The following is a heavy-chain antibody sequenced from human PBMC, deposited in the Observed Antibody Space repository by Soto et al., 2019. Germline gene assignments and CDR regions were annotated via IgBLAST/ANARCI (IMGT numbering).Heavy chain of an antibody. D-gene: IGHD2-21*02. V-gene: IGHV1-69*13. J-gene: IGHJ4*02. CDR3: ARGGGVAYCGGDCQYYFDY. CDR1: GGTFSSYA. Sequence: GASVKVSCKASGGTFSSYAISWVRQAPGQGLEWMGGIIPIFGTANYAQKFQGRVTITADESTSTAYMELSSLRSEDTAVYYCARGGGVAYCGGDCQYYFDYWGQGTLVTVSS. CDR2: IIPIFGTA.